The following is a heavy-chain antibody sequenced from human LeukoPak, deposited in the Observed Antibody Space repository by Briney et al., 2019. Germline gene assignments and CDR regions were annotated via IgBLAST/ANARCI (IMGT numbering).Heavy chain of an antibody. CDR1: GFTFSSYG. V-gene: IGHV3-30*18. CDR3: AKDTEPRITYYFDY. Sequence: GRSLRLSCAASGFTFSSYGMHWVRQAPGKGLEWVAVISYDGSNKYYADSVKGRFTISRDNSKNTLYLQMNSLRAEDTAVYYCAKDTEPRITYYFDYWGQGTLVTVSS. J-gene: IGHJ4*02. CDR2: ISYDGSNK. D-gene: IGHD2-15*01.